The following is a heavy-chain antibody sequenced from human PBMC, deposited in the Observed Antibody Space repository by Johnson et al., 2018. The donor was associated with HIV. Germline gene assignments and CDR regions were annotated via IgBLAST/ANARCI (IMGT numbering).Heavy chain of an antibody. J-gene: IGHJ3*02. V-gene: IGHV3-9*01. Sequence: VESGGGLVQPGRSLRLSCAASGFTFDDYAMHWVRQAPGKGLEWVSGISWNSGSIGYADSVKGRFTISRDRSKNTVSLQMNSLRVEDTAVYDCARDDRPDGFDIWG. CDR3: ARDDRPDGFDI. D-gene: IGHD1-14*01. CDR2: ISWNSGSI. CDR1: GFTFDDYA.